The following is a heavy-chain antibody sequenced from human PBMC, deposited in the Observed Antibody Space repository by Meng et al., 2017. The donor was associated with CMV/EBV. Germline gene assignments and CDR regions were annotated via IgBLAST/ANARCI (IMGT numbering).Heavy chain of an antibody. J-gene: IGHJ4*02. CDR3: ARSVAGNIDY. Sequence: GSLRLSCTVSGGSISSSSYYWGWIRQPPGKGLEWIGSIYYSGSTYYNPSLKSRVTISVDKSKNQFSLNLSSVTAADTAVYYCARSVAGNIDYWGQGTLVTVSS. V-gene: IGHV4-39*07. CDR1: GGSISSSSYY. D-gene: IGHD6-13*01. CDR2: IYYSGST.